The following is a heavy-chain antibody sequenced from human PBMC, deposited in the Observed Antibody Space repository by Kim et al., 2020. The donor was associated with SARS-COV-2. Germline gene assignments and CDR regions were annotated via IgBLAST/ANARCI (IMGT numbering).Heavy chain of an antibody. CDR3: ASGPLAAAGSRGYYYYYYGMDV. CDR1: GYTFTGYY. V-gene: IGHV1-2*02. J-gene: IGHJ6*02. CDR2: INPNSGGT. Sequence: ASVKVSCKASGYTFTGYYMHWVRQAPGQGLEWMGWINPNSGGTNYAQKFQGRVTMTRDTSISTAYMELSRLRSDDTAVYYCASGPLAAAGSRGYYYYYYGMDVWGQGTTVTVSS. D-gene: IGHD6-13*01.